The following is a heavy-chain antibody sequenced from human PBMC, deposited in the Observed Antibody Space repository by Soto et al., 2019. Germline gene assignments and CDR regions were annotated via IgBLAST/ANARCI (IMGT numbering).Heavy chain of an antibody. V-gene: IGHV3-23*01. CDR2: ISGSGGST. CDR1: GFTFSSYA. Sequence: PGGSLRLSCAASGFTFSSYAMSWVRQAPGKGLEWVSAISGSGGSTYYSDSVKGRFTISRDNSKNTRYLQMNSLRAEDTAVFYCAKAGYRYSYGRTIPTGGFDIWGQGTMVTVSS. J-gene: IGHJ3*02. CDR3: AKAGYRYSYGRTIPTGGFDI. D-gene: IGHD5-18*01.